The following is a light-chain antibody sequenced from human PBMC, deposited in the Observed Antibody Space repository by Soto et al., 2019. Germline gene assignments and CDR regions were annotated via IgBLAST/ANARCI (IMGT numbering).Light chain of an antibody. CDR1: QSISTY. Sequence: DIQMTQSPSTLSASVGGRVTITCRASQSISTYLAWYRHKPGEAPKLLIYKASTLEGGVPSRFSGSGSGTDFTLTISSLQPDDFATYYCQPYNSDSRTFGQGTKVDIK. V-gene: IGKV1-5*03. J-gene: IGKJ1*01. CDR2: KAS. CDR3: QPYNSDSRT.